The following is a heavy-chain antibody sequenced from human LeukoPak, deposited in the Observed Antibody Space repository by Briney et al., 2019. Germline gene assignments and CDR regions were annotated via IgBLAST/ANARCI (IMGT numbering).Heavy chain of an antibody. V-gene: IGHV4-39*07. D-gene: IGHD3-22*01. CDR2: INHSGST. CDR1: GGSISSSSYY. CDR3: ARGLYYRNWFDP. J-gene: IGHJ5*02. Sequence: SETLSLTCTVSGGSISSSSYYWGWIRQPPGKGLEWIGEINHSGSTNYNPSLKSRVTISVDTSKNQFSLKLSSVTAADTAVYYCARGLYYRNWFDPWGQGTLVTVSS.